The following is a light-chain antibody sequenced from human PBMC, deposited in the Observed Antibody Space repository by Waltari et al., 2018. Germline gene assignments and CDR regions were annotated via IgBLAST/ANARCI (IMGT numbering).Light chain of an antibody. V-gene: IGLV2-23*02. CDR3: CSYAGSANVV. CDR2: EVS. Sequence: QSALTQPASVSGSPGQSITISCTGTSSDVGNYNFVSWYQHPPGQAPKLMIYEVSERPSGVSKRLSGSKSGNPASLTISGLQSEDEADYYCCSYAGSANVVFGGGSKLTVL. CDR1: SSDVGNYNF. J-gene: IGLJ2*01.